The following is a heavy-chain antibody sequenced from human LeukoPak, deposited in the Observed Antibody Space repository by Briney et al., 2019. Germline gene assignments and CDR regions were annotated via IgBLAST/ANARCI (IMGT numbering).Heavy chain of an antibody. V-gene: IGHV3-49*04. CDR2: IRKKDYGGTT. CDR1: GFTFGEYA. Sequence: GWSVSQSCLAFGFTFGEYAMSWVRPAPGKGLEWVGFIRKKDYGGTTEYAATVKGRFDISRDDSNSIAYLQMNSLKTEDTAVYYCARDHGLRFLEWSPLDAFNVWGQGSMVTVSS. J-gene: IGHJ3*01. D-gene: IGHD3-3*01. CDR3: ARDHGLRFLEWSPLDAFNV.